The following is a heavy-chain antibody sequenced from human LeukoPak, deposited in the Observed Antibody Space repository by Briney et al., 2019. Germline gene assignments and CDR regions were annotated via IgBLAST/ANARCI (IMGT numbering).Heavy chain of an antibody. V-gene: IGHV1-69*16. CDR2: IVPPLGTA. CDR1: GGIYRRYS. J-gene: IGHJ1*01. CDR3: TTYGSNIAEYFEH. Sequence: SVKVSCKASGGIYRRYSITWVRQAPGQGLEWKGGIVPPLGTANYAQKFQGRVTITTDESTNTAYMELTSLTSEDAAVYYCTTYGSNIAEYFEHWGQGTLVSVSS. D-gene: IGHD4-23*01.